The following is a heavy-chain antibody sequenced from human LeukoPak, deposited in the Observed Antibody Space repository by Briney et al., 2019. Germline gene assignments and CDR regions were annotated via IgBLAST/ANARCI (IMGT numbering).Heavy chain of an antibody. CDR3: AGTSRVYNYGFEY. Sequence: GGSLRLSCTASGFTFSSLAMRWVRQAPGKGLEWVSGFSGSGGSTYYADSVKGRFTISRDNSKNTLYLQMNSLRAEDTAVYYCAGTSRVYNYGFEYWGQGTLVTASS. CDR1: GFTFSSLA. V-gene: IGHV3-23*01. CDR2: FSGSGGST. D-gene: IGHD5-18*01. J-gene: IGHJ4*02.